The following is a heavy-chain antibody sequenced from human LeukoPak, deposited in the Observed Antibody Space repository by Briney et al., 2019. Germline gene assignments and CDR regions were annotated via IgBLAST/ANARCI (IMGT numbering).Heavy chain of an antibody. CDR1: GYTFTSYG. V-gene: IGHV1-18*01. Sequence: ASVKVSCKASGYTFTSYGISWVRQAPGQGLEWMGWISAYNGNTNYAQKLQGRVTMTADTSTSTAYMELRSLRSDDTAVYYCARLWFGELSPDYWGQGTLVTVSS. D-gene: IGHD3-10*01. CDR3: ARLWFGELSPDY. J-gene: IGHJ4*02. CDR2: ISAYNGNT.